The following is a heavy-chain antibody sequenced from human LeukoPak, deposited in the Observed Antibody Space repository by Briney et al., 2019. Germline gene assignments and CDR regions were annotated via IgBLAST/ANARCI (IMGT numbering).Heavy chain of an antibody. CDR3: ARGWQFVGP. CDR2: IHYSGST. D-gene: IGHD1-26*01. J-gene: IGHJ4*02. V-gene: IGHV4-59*01. CDR1: GGSISGYY. Sequence: PSETLSLTCTVSGGSISGYYWSWIRQTPGKGLEWIGYIHYSGSTNYNPSLKSRVTISVDTSKNQFSLKLSSLTAADTAVYYCARGWQFVGPWGQGTLVTVPS.